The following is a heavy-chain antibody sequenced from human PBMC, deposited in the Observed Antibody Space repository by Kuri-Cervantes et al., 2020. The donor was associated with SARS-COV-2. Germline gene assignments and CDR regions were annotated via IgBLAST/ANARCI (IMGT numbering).Heavy chain of an antibody. CDR1: VYTFTGYY. Sequence: SVKVSCKASVYTFTGYYMHWVRQAPGQGLEWMGWNNPNSGGTNYAQQFQGWVTMTRDTSISTAYMELSRLRSDDTAVYYCARAKYCSSNSCPARPGMDVWGQGTTVTVSS. CDR3: ARAKYCSSNSCPARPGMDV. D-gene: IGHD2-2*01. J-gene: IGHJ6*02. CDR2: NNPNSGGT. V-gene: IGHV1-2*04.